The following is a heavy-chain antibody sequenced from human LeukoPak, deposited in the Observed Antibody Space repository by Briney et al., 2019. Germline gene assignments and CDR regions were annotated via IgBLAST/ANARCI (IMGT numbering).Heavy chain of an antibody. V-gene: IGHV4-39*01. CDR2: IYYSGST. Sequence: SETLSLTCTVSGGSVSSGSYYWGWIRQPPGKGLEWIGSIYYSGSTYYNPSLKSRVTISVDTSKNQFSLKLSSVTAADTAVYYCASTDLYYDFWSGYYPEYFQHWGQGTLVTVSS. J-gene: IGHJ1*01. D-gene: IGHD3-3*01. CDR3: ASTDLYYDFWSGYYPEYFQH. CDR1: GGSVSSGSYY.